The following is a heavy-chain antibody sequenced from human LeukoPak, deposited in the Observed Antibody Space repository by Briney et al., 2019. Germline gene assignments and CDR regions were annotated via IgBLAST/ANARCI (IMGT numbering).Heavy chain of an antibody. V-gene: IGHV4-39*07. D-gene: IGHD6-13*01. CDR2: IYYSGST. CDR1: GGSISSSSYY. CDR3: ARGGSGVAAADPFDY. J-gene: IGHJ4*02. Sequence: SETLSLTCTVSGGSISSSSYYWGWIRQPPGKGLEWIGSIYYSGSTNYNPSLKSRVTMSVDTSKNQFSLKLSSVTAADTAVYYCARGGSGVAAADPFDYWGQGTLVTVSS.